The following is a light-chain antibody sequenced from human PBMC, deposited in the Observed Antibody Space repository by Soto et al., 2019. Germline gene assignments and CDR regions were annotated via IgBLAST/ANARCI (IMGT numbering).Light chain of an antibody. CDR2: AAS. V-gene: IGKV1-39*01. J-gene: IGKJ2*01. CDR3: HQSDSTPYT. CDR1: QNIRSY. Sequence: DIQMTQSPSSLSASVGDRVTITCRASQNIRSYLNWYQQKPGRAPKLLIYAASTLQNGFPSMFSGSGSGTDFTLPINSLQPEDFSPYSYCHQSDSTPYTFGQGTKL.